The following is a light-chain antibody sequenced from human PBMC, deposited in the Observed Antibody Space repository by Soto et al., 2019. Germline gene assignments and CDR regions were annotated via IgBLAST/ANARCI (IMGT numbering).Light chain of an antibody. J-gene: IGKJ1*01. Sequence: DIQMTHSPSSVSSSVVYRVTITCRASRDIGDRLAWFRHKPGKAPQLLIQTASTLVRETPSRFSGSGSGTDFLLTINNLQPEDFATYYCLQASTFPRTFGQGTKVDIK. V-gene: IGKV1-12*01. CDR2: TAS. CDR3: LQASTFPRT. CDR1: RDIGDR.